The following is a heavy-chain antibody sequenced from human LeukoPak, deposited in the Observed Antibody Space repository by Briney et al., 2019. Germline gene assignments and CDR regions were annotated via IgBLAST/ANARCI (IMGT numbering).Heavy chain of an antibody. V-gene: IGHV3-74*01. CDR2: IPTDDNPT. CDR3: TRDHYFKIDY. CDR1: GFVFSNFV. D-gene: IGHD2/OR15-2a*01. Sequence: AGGSLRLSCAASGFVFSNFVMHWVRQAPGKGLVWVSRIPTDDNPTNYADFVQGRFPISRDNAKNTVYLQMNNLRAEDTAVYYCTRDHYFKIDYWGQGTLVTVSS. J-gene: IGHJ4*02.